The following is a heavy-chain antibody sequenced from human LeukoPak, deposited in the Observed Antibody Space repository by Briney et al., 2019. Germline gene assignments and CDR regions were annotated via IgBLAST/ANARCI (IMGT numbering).Heavy chain of an antibody. Sequence: GGSLRLSCAASGFTFSDYYMSWIRQAPGKGLEWVSYISSSGSTIYCADSVEGRFTISRDNAKNSLYLQMNSLRAEDTAVYYCARVPYYYDSSGYGLAFDIWGQGTMVTVSS. J-gene: IGHJ3*02. CDR2: ISSSGSTI. CDR3: ARVPYYYDSSGYGLAFDI. D-gene: IGHD3-22*01. V-gene: IGHV3-11*04. CDR1: GFTFSDYY.